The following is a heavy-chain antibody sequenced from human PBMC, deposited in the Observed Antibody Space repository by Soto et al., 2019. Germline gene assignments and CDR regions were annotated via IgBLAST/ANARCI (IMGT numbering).Heavy chain of an antibody. CDR2: IRSSGSNN. D-gene: IGHD3-22*01. CDR1: GFTFSSYA. J-gene: IGHJ1*01. CDR3: AKGSEIVVRGYFHH. V-gene: IGHV3-21*01. Sequence: GGSLRLSCAASGFTFSSYAMNWVRQAPGKGLEWVSDIRSSGSNNYYADSVKGRFTISRDNANNTLYLQMNSLRAEDTAVYYCAKGSEIVVRGYFHHWGQGTLVTVSS.